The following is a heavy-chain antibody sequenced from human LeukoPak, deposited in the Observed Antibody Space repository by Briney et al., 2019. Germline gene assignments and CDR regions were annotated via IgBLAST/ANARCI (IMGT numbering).Heavy chain of an antibody. CDR2: IFYSGST. Sequence: SETLSLTCAVSGGSINSCRYYWGWIRQPAGKGLVWIGSIFYSGSTYYNPSLKSRVTISVDTSKNQFSLKLSSVTAADTAVYYCARRKAYCSGSLYYADYWGQGSLVTVSS. J-gene: IGHJ4*02. CDR1: GGSINSCRYY. V-gene: IGHV4-39*01. D-gene: IGHD2-15*01. CDR3: ARRKAYCSGSLYYADY.